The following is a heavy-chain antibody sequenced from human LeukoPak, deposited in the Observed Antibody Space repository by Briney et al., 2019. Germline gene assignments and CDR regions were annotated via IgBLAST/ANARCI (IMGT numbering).Heavy chain of an antibody. Sequence: SETLSLTCTVSGGSISSYYWSWIRQPPGKGLEWIGYIYYSGSTNYNPSLKSRVTISVDTSKNQFSLKLSSVTAADTAVYYCARSRDENSNYGILIYYYYMDVWGKGTTVTVSS. CDR2: IYYSGST. CDR3: ARSRDENSNYGILIYYYYMDV. D-gene: IGHD4-11*01. J-gene: IGHJ6*03. CDR1: GGSISSYY. V-gene: IGHV4-59*01.